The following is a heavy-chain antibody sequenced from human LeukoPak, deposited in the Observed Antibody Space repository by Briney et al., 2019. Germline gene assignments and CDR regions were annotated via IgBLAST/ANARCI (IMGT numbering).Heavy chain of an antibody. Sequence: PGGSLRLSCTASGFTFSDYTMSWFRQAPGKGLEWVGFIRSKTYGGTTEYAASVKGRFTISRDDSKSIAHLQMNSLKTEDTAVYYCTRSESGTYKGGFDFWGQGTLVTVSS. CDR2: IRSKTYGGTT. CDR3: TRSESGTYKGGFDF. V-gene: IGHV3-49*03. D-gene: IGHD1-26*01. CDR1: GFTFSDYT. J-gene: IGHJ4*02.